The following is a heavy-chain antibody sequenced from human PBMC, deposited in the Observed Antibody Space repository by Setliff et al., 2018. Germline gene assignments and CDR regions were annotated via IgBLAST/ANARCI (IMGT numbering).Heavy chain of an antibody. CDR2: IRPDGSNK. CDR1: GFTFSGYG. CDR3: AKDTYYYDSSGYYVFDY. D-gene: IGHD3-22*01. V-gene: IGHV3-30*02. J-gene: IGHJ4*02. Sequence: GGSLRLSCAASGFTFSGYGIHWVRQAPGKGLEWVASIRPDGSNKYYADFVKGRFTISRYNSKNTLYLQMNSLRVEDTAVYYCAKDTYYYDSSGYYVFDYWGQGTLVTVSS.